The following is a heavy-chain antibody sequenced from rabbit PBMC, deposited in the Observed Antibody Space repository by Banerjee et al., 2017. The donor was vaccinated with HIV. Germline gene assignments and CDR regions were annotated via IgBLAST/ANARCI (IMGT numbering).Heavy chain of an antibody. CDR2: IYAGSSGST. J-gene: IGHJ4*01. CDR1: GFDLSSYYY. D-gene: IGHD6-1*01. CDR3: VRDAGATLYGYVDLNL. Sequence: QQQLEESGGDLVKPEGSLTLTCKASGFDLSSYYYMCWVRQAPGKGLEWIACIYAGSSGSTWCASWVNGRFSISRENTQNTVSLQLNSLTAADTATYFCVRDAGATLYGYVDLNLWGPGTLVTVS. V-gene: IGHV1S43*01.